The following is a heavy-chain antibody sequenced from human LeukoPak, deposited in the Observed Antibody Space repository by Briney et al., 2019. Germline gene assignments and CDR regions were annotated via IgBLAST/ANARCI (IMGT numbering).Heavy chain of an antibody. CDR2: IIPIFGTA. D-gene: IGHD2-2*01. Sequence: SVKVSCKASGGTFSSYAISWVRQAPGQGLEWMGGIIPIFGTANYAQKFQGRVTITADESTSTAYMELSSLRAEDTAVYYCAKAYGYCTTTSCSHEEFDYWGQGTLVTVSS. CDR1: GGTFSSYA. V-gene: IGHV1-69*01. J-gene: IGHJ4*02. CDR3: AKAYGYCTTTSCSHEEFDY.